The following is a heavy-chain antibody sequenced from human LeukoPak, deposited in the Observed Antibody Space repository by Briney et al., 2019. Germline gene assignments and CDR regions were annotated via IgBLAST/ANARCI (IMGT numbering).Heavy chain of an antibody. CDR3: ARSSGYSYGTQFDY. V-gene: IGHV1-18*01. D-gene: IGHD5-18*01. CDR2: ISAYNGNT. CDR1: GYTFTSYG. Sequence: ASVKVSCKASGYTFTSYGISGVRQAPGQGLEWVGWISAYNGNTNYAQRLQGRVTMTTDTSTSTAYMELRSLRSDDTAVYYCARSSGYSYGTQFDYWGQGTLVTVSS. J-gene: IGHJ4*02.